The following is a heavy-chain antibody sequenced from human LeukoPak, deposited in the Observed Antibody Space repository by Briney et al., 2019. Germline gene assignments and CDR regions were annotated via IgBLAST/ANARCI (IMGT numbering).Heavy chain of an antibody. CDR3: AGDYDSSGYYYSS. J-gene: IGHJ5*02. V-gene: IGHV4-34*01. CDR2: INHSGST. CDR1: GVSISNYY. Sequence: PSETLSLTCTVSGVSISNYYWNWVRQSPGKGLEWIGEINHSGSTNYNPSLKSRVTISVDMSKNQFSLKLSSVTAADTAVYYCAGDYDSSGYYYSSWGQGTLVTVSS. D-gene: IGHD3-22*01.